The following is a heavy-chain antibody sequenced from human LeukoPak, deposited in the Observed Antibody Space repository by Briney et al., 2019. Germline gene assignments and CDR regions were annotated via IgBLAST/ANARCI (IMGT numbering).Heavy chain of an antibody. Sequence: PSETLSLTCAVYGGSFSGYYWSWIRQPPGKGLEWIGEINHSGSTNYNPSLKSRVTISVETSKNQFSLKLSSVTAADTAVYYCASGYSSSWSPSNAFDIWGQGTMVTVSS. J-gene: IGHJ3*02. CDR3: ASGYSSSWSPSNAFDI. CDR1: GGSFSGYY. D-gene: IGHD6-13*01. CDR2: INHSGST. V-gene: IGHV4-34*01.